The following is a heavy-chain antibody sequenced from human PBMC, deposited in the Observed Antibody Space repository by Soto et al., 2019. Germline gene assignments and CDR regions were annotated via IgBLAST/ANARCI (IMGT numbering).Heavy chain of an antibody. V-gene: IGHV1-2*04. J-gene: IGHJ3*02. Sequence: QVQLVQSGAEVKKPGASVKVSCKASGYTFTGYYMHWVRQAPGQGLEWMGWINPNSGGTNYAQKFQGSVTMTRDTSISTAYMELSRLTSDDTAVYYCARDAEAAAGSFDIWGQGTMVTVSS. D-gene: IGHD6-13*01. CDR2: INPNSGGT. CDR3: ARDAEAAAGSFDI. CDR1: GYTFTGYY.